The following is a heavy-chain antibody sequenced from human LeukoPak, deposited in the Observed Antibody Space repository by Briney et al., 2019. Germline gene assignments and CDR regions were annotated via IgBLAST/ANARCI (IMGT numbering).Heavy chain of an antibody. CDR3: ARDSLTVVTHLFDY. V-gene: IGHV1-3*01. D-gene: IGHD4-23*01. CDR1: GYTFTSYA. Sequence: ASVKVSCKASGYTFTSYAMHWVRQAPGQRLEWMGWINAGNGNTKYSQKFQGRVTITRDTSASTAYMELSSLRSEDTAVYYCARDSLTVVTHLFDYRGQGTLVTVSS. CDR2: INAGNGNT. J-gene: IGHJ4*02.